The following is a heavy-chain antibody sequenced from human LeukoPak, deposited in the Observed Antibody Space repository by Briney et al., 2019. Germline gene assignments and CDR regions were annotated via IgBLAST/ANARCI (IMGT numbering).Heavy chain of an antibody. D-gene: IGHD3-22*01. CDR2: ISGSGGST. CDR3: AKDPSGGMIVVVITAFDI. Sequence: GGSLRLSCAASGSTFSSYAMSWVRQAPGKGLEWVSAISGSGGSTYYADSVKGRFTISRDNSKNTLYLQMNSLRAEDTAVYYCAKDPSGGMIVVVITAFDIWGQGTMVTVSS. V-gene: IGHV3-23*01. J-gene: IGHJ3*02. CDR1: GSTFSSYA.